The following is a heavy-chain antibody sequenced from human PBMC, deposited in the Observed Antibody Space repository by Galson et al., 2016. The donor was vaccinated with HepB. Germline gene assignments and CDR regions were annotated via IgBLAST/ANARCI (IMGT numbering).Heavy chain of an antibody. CDR1: GYTFTSNA. Sequence: SVKVSCKASGYTFTSNAIHWVRQAPGQRLEWLGWVSAADDNTRYSQSFQGRVTFTRDTSASTVYMELSALRPEDTATYFCARGNTDGWYHDYWGQGTLVIVSS. D-gene: IGHD6-19*01. J-gene: IGHJ4*02. CDR3: ARGNTDGWYHDY. CDR2: VSAADDNT. V-gene: IGHV1-3*01.